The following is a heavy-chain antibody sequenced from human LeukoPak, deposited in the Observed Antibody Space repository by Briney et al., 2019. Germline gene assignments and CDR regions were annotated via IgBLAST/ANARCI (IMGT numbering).Heavy chain of an antibody. Sequence: GGSLRLSCAASGFPFGSYSMNWVRQAPGKGLESVSHIFGGGGTTTVYADSVKGRFTVSRDDAKNSLYLQMSSLRAEDTAIYYCARDATGSSDYWGQGTLVTVSS. CDR3: ARDATGSSDY. D-gene: IGHD1-26*01. CDR1: GFPFGSYS. V-gene: IGHV3-48*04. CDR2: IFGGGGTTT. J-gene: IGHJ4*02.